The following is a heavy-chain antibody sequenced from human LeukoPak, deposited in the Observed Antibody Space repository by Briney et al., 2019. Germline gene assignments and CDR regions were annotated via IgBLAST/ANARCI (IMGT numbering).Heavy chain of an antibody. CDR3: ATDGKNGGVDYGDPRYYYYYGMDV. Sequence: GASVKVSCKVSGYTLTELSMHWVRQAPGKGLEWMGGFDPEDGETIYAQKFQGRVTMTEDTSTDTAYMELSSLRSGDTAVYYCATDGKNGGVDYGDPRYYYYYGMDVWGQGTTVTVSS. J-gene: IGHJ6*02. CDR2: FDPEDGET. V-gene: IGHV1-24*01. CDR1: GYTLTELS. D-gene: IGHD4-17*01.